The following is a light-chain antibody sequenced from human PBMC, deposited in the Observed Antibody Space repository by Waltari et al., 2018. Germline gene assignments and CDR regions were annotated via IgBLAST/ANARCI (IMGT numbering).Light chain of an antibody. CDR2: EAS. CDR3: SSYAGSHTVLL. Sequence: QSALTQPPSASGSPGQSVTISCTGTSSDIGGYPYVSWYQQHPGEAPKLIIFEASKPSSGVPDRCSGSRAGNTASLTVSGLQADDEADYYCSSYAGSHTVLLFGGGTKLTVL. J-gene: IGLJ2*01. CDR1: SSDIGGYPY. V-gene: IGLV2-8*01.